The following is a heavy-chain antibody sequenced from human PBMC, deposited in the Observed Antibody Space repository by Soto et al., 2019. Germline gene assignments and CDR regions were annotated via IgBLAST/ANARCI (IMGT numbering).Heavy chain of an antibody. J-gene: IGHJ4*02. CDR2: INSNGGST. Sequence: GGSLRLSCAASGFTFNIYAMHWVRQAPGKGLEYVSAINSNGGSTYYANSVKGRFIISRDNSKNTVYLQMGSLRAEDMAVYYCARGPSSGWYFFDTWGQGTLVTVSS. CDR3: ARGPSSGWYFFDT. CDR1: GFTFNIYA. D-gene: IGHD6-19*01. V-gene: IGHV3-64*01.